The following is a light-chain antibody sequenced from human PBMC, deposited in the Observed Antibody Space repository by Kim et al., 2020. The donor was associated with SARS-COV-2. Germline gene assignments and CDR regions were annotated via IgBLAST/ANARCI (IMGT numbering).Light chain of an antibody. J-gene: IGLJ2*01. CDR3: QVWVNTTVL. V-gene: IGLV3-1*01. Sequence: SYELTQPPSVSVSPGQTATITCSGDKLGTQYVSWYQQKPGQAPSLVISQDAKRPSGIPERFSGSNSGNTATLTITGTQAMDEADYYCQVWVNTTVLFGGGTKLTVL. CDR2: QDA. CDR1: KLGTQY.